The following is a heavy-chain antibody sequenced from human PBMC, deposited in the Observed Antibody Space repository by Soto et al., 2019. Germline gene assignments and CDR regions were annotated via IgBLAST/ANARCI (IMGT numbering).Heavy chain of an antibody. D-gene: IGHD2-8*02. Sequence: EMQLVESGGGLVQPGGSLRLSCAASGFTFSSYEMHWVRQAPGKGLEWISYISSTGSGTRYADSVRGRFTMSRDNTKNSASLQMSSLRAEDTAVYYCVRDLHEPLATDALRVANWGQGTQVTVSS. J-gene: IGHJ4*02. CDR2: ISSTGSGT. CDR3: VRDLHEPLATDALRVAN. CDR1: GFTFSSYE. V-gene: IGHV3-48*03.